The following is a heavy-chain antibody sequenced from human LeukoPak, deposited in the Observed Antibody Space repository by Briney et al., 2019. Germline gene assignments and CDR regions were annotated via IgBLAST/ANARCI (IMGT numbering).Heavy chain of an antibody. Sequence: ASVKVSCKASGYTFTGYYMHWVRQAPGQGLEWMGRTNPNSGGTNYAQKFQGRVTMTRDTTISTAYMELSRLRSDDTAVYYCARSYYYDSSEVDYWGQGTLVTVSS. V-gene: IGHV1-2*06. CDR2: TNPNSGGT. J-gene: IGHJ4*02. CDR1: GYTFTGYY. D-gene: IGHD3-22*01. CDR3: ARSYYYDSSEVDY.